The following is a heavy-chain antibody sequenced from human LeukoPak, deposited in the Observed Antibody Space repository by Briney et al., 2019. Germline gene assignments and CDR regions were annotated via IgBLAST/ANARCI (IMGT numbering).Heavy chain of an antibody. J-gene: IGHJ4*02. CDR3: AREHAPGPGLGPVYYFDY. D-gene: IGHD1-14*01. CDR1: GYTFTGYY. Sequence: GASVKVSCKASGYTFTGYYMHWVRQAPGQGLEWMGWINPNSGGTNYAQKFQGRVTMTMDRSISTDYMELSRLRSGDTAVYYCAREHAPGPGLGPVYYFDYWGQGTLVTVSS. V-gene: IGHV1-2*02. CDR2: INPNSGGT.